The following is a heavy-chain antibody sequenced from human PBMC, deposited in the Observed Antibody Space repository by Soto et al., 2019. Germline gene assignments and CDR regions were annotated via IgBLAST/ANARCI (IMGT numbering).Heavy chain of an antibody. CDR3: ARDRGYSSSWYYYYYGRDV. J-gene: IGHJ6*02. Sequence: GGSLRLSCAASGFTFSSYAMHWVRQAPGKGLEWVAVISYDGSNKYYADSVKGRFTISRDNSKNTLYLQMNSLRAEDTAVYYCARDRGYSSSWYYYYYGRDVWGQGTTVTVPS. D-gene: IGHD6-13*01. V-gene: IGHV3-30-3*01. CDR2: ISYDGSNK. CDR1: GFTFSSYA.